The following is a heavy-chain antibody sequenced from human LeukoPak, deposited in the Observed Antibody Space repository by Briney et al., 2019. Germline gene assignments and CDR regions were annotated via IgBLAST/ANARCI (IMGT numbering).Heavy chain of an antibody. CDR2: ISNGGSTV. V-gene: IGHV3-11*01. CDR3: ARTMGNWNGQSAFFDY. CDR1: GFTFSDNY. D-gene: IGHD1-1*01. Sequence: PGGSLRLSCEASGFTFSDNYMSWIRQAPGKGLEWVSYISNGGSTVYHADSVQDRFTISRDNAKKSMYLQMNSLRDEDTAVYFCARTMGNWNGQSAFFDYWGQGTLVTVSS. J-gene: IGHJ4*02.